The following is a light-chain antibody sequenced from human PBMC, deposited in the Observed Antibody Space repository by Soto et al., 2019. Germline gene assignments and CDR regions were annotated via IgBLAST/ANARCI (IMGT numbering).Light chain of an antibody. Sequence: QSALTQPASVSGSPGQSITISCTGTSSDVGGYNYVSWYQHHPGNALKLMIYEVSNRPSGISNRFSGSKSGNTASLTISGLQAEDEADYYCSSYTSSSTLGVFGTGTKVTVL. J-gene: IGLJ1*01. CDR1: SSDVGGYNY. CDR3: SSYTSSSTLGV. V-gene: IGLV2-14*01. CDR2: EVS.